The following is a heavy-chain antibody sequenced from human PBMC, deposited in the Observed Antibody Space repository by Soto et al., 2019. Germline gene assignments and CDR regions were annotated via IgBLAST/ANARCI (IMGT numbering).Heavy chain of an antibody. CDR2: FDPEDGET. Sequence: ASVKVSCKVSGYTLTELSMHWVRQAPGKGLEWMGGFDPEDGETIYAQKFQGRVTMTEDTSTDTAYMELSSLRSEDTAVYYCATVIPGVVVTAIKYGMDFWGQGSTVTVSS. J-gene: IGHJ6*02. CDR3: ATVIPGVVVTAIKYGMDF. D-gene: IGHD2-21*02. CDR1: GYTLTELS. V-gene: IGHV1-24*01.